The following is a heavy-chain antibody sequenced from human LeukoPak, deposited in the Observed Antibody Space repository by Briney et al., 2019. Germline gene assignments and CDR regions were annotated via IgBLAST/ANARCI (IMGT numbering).Heavy chain of an antibody. V-gene: IGHV4-59*01. CDR3: ARVLKNFGSGSYYYYYYMDV. CDR2: IYYSGST. Sequence: PSETLSLTCTVSGGSISSYYWSWIRQPPGKGLEWIGYIYYSGSTNYNPSLKSRVTISVDTSKNQFSLKLSSVTAADTAVYYCARVLKNFGSGSYYYYYYMDVWGKGTTVTASS. J-gene: IGHJ6*03. D-gene: IGHD3-10*01. CDR1: GGSISSYY.